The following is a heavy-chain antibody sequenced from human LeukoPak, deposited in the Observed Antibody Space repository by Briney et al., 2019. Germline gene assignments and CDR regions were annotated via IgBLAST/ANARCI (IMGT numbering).Heavy chain of an antibody. CDR2: INWNDDKGGSI. D-gene: IGHD2-2*01. CDR3: AKTGSGHCSSGSCYSGYYYYYMDV. J-gene: IGHJ6*03. Sequence: GGSLRLSCAASGFIFEHFGMTWVRQSPGKGLEWVSGINWNDDKGGSIGYADSVKGRFTISRDNARNSLYLQMNSLRAEDTAVYYCAKTGSGHCSSGSCYSGYYYYYMDVWGKGTTVTVSS. CDR1: GFIFEHFG. V-gene: IGHV3-20*04.